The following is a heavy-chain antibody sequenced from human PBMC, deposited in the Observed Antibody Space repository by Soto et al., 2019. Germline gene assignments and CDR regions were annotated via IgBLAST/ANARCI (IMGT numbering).Heavy chain of an antibody. CDR1: GFTFSSYG. V-gene: IGHV3-30*18. Sequence: GGSLRLSCAASGFTFSSYGMHWVRQAPGKGLEWVAVISYDGSNKYYADSVKGRFTISRDNSKNTLYLQMNSLRAEDTAVYYCAKALFYYDSSGYADYWGQGTLVTVSS. CDR3: AKALFYYDSSGYADY. CDR2: ISYDGSNK. D-gene: IGHD3-22*01. J-gene: IGHJ4*02.